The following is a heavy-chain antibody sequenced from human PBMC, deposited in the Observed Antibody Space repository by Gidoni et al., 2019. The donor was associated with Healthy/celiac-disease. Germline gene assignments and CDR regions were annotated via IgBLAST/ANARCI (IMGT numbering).Heavy chain of an antibody. Sequence: EVQLVESGGGLVKPGGSLRLSCAASGFTFSNAWLNWVRQAPGKGLEWVGRIKSKTDGGTTDYAAPVKGRFTISRDDSKNTLYLQMNSLKTEDTAVYYCTTDPQLYSGSYGGRGWGQGTLVTVSS. J-gene: IGHJ4*02. V-gene: IGHV3-15*07. CDR3: TTDPQLYSGSYGGRG. CDR1: GFTFSNAW. D-gene: IGHD1-26*01. CDR2: IKSKTDGGTT.